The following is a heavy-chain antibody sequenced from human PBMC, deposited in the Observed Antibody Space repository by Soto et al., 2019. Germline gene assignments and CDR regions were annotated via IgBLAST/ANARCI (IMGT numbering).Heavy chain of an antibody. CDR2: IWYDGSNK. V-gene: IGHV3-33*01. D-gene: IGHD6-13*01. CDR3: ARDHIAAGSFDY. J-gene: IGHJ4*02. Sequence: GGSLRLSCAASGFTFSSYGMHWVRQAPGKGLEWVAVIWYDGSNKYYADSVKGRFTISRDNSKNTLYLQMNSLRAEDTAVYYCARDHIAAGSFDYWGQGTLVTVSS. CDR1: GFTFSSYG.